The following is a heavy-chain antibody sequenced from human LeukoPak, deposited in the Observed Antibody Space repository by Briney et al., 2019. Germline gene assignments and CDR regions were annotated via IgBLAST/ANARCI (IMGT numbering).Heavy chain of an antibody. CDR1: DDSSSEYY. CDR2: IYYSGST. Sequence: PSETLSLTCNVSDDSSSEYYWSWIRQPPGKGLEYIGYIYYSGSTNYNPSLKSRVTISVDTSKNQFSLKLTSVTAADTAVYYCATAGPISGRHNYFDSWGQGTLVTVSS. CDR3: ATAGPISGRHNYFDS. D-gene: IGHD3-10*01. J-gene: IGHJ4*02. V-gene: IGHV4-59*01.